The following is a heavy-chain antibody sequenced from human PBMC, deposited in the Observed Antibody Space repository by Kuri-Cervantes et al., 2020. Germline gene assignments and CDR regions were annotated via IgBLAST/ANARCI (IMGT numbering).Heavy chain of an antibody. CDR3: ARDIGSKYSSCPDY. CDR2: ISSSSSYI. J-gene: IGHJ4*02. D-gene: IGHD6-6*01. V-gene: IGHV3-21*01. Sequence: GVLKISCAASGFTFSSYGMHWVRQAPGKGLEWVSSISSSSSYIYYADSVKGRFTISRDNAKNSLYLQMNSLRAEDTAVYYCARDIGSKYSSCPDYWGQGTLVTVSS. CDR1: GFTFSSYG.